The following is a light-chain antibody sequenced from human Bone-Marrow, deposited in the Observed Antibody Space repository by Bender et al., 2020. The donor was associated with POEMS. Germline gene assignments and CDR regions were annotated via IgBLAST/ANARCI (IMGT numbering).Light chain of an antibody. CDR2: VNS. Sequence: QSVLTQPPSVSGAPGQRVTISCTGRSSNIGAGFDVHWYQHVPGAAPKLLIYVNSNRPSGVPDRFSGSKSGATATLAISGLQAEDEADYYCQSYDSSLSGSVFGGGTKLTVL. CDR3: QSYDSSLSGSV. J-gene: IGLJ2*01. V-gene: IGLV1-40*01. CDR1: SSNIGAGFD.